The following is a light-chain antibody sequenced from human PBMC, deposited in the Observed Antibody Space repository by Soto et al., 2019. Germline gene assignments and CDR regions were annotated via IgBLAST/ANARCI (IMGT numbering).Light chain of an antibody. CDR2: GAS. CDR1: QSVTASY. J-gene: IGKJ4*01. CDR3: HQHGGSVLT. Sequence: EIVLTQSPGTLSLSPGERATLSCRASQSVTASYLAWYQQKPGQAPRLLIYGASSRATGIPDRFSGSGSGTDFTLAISRLEPEDFAVYYCHQHGGSVLTFGGGTKVEIK. V-gene: IGKV3-20*01.